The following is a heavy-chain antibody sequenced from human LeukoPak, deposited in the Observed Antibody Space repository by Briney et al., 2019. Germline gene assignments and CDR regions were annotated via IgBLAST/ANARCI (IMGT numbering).Heavy chain of an antibody. Sequence: GASVKVSCKASGGTFSSYAISWVRQAPGQGLEWMGGIIPIFGTANCAQKFQGRVTITTDESTSTAYMELSSLRSEDTAVYYCARGDGYNSDYYYMDVWGKGTTVTVSS. D-gene: IGHD5-24*01. CDR2: IIPIFGTA. J-gene: IGHJ6*03. V-gene: IGHV1-69*05. CDR3: ARGDGYNSDYYYMDV. CDR1: GGTFSSYA.